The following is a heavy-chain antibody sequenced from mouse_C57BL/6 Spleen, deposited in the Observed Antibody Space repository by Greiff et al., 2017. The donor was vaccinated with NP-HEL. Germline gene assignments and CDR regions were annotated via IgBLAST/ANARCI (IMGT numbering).Heavy chain of an antibody. CDR2: IDPSDSYT. Sequence: QVQLQQPGAELVKPGASVKLSCKASGYTFTSYWMQWVKQRPGQGLEWIGEIDPSDSYTNYNQKFKGKATLTVDTSSSTAYMQLSSLTSEDSAVYYCARRGGNYGGYAMDYWGQGTSVTVSS. J-gene: IGHJ4*01. D-gene: IGHD2-1*01. V-gene: IGHV1-50*01. CDR3: ARRGGNYGGYAMDY. CDR1: GYTFTSYW.